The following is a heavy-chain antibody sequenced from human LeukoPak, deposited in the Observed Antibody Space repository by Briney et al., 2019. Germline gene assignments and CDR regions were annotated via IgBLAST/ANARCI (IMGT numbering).Heavy chain of an antibody. CDR2: INPNRGGT. Sequence: ASVKVSCKASGYTFTGYYMHWVRQAPGQGLEWMGWINPNRGGTNYAQKFQGRVTMTRDTSISTAYMELSRLRSDDTAVYYCARDGCSSTSCYTGDYWGQGTLVTVSS. V-gene: IGHV1-2*02. J-gene: IGHJ4*02. D-gene: IGHD2-2*02. CDR1: GYTFTGYY. CDR3: ARDGCSSTSCYTGDY.